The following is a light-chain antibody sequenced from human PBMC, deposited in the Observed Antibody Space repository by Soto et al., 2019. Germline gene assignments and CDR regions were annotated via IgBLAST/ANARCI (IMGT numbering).Light chain of an antibody. J-gene: IGKJ1*01. V-gene: IGKV1-5*01. CDR3: QQYDSYWT. Sequence: DIQMTQPPSTLAASVGDRVTITCRASQSIRNFLAWYQQKPGKAPNVLIFDASSLESGVPSRFSGSGSGTEFSLTIISLQPDDFATYYFQQYDSYWTFGPGTKVDI. CDR2: DAS. CDR1: QSIRNF.